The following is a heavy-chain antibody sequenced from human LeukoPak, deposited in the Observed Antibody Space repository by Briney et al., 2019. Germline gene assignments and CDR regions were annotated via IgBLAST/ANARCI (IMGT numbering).Heavy chain of an antibody. CDR3: ARARGTGWYFDL. D-gene: IGHD2-15*01. CDR1: GFTFSSYW. V-gene: IGHV3-48*02. Sequence: GGSLRLSCAASGFTFSSYWMHWVRQAPGKGLEWVSYTSSSSSTIKYADSVRGRFTISRDNAENSLYLQMNSLRDEDTAVYYCARARGTGWYFDLWGRGTLVTVSS. J-gene: IGHJ2*01. CDR2: TSSSSSTI.